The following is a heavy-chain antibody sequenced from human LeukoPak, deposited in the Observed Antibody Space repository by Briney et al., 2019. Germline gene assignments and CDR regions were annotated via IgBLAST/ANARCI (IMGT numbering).Heavy chain of an antibody. Sequence: ASVKVSCKASGGTFSSYAISWVRQAPGQGLEWMGGIIPIFGTANYAQEFQGRVTITADESTSTAYMELSSLRSEDTAVYYCARGRDGYNWGPFDYWGQGTLVTVSS. D-gene: IGHD5-24*01. V-gene: IGHV1-69*13. J-gene: IGHJ4*02. CDR2: IIPIFGTA. CDR1: GGTFSSYA. CDR3: ARGRDGYNWGPFDY.